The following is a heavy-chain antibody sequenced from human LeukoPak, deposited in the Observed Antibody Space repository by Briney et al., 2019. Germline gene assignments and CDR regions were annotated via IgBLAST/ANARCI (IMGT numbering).Heavy chain of an antibody. Sequence: GGSLRLSCVASGFTFSSYEMNWVRQAPGKGLEWVATTKQDGSEKYYVDSVKGRFFISRDNAKKSLYLQMNSLRAEDTALYYCAREVAAAVVTHFDFWGQGTLVTVSS. D-gene: IGHD5-18*01. CDR2: TKQDGSEK. J-gene: IGHJ4*02. CDR1: GFTFSSYE. CDR3: AREVAAAVVTHFDF. V-gene: IGHV3-7*04.